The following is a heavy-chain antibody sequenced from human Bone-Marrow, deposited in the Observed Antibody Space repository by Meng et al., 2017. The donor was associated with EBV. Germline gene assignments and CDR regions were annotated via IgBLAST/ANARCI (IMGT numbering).Heavy chain of an antibody. Sequence: QVQMVQPGSEVKSAGASGKVSCKASGYTFRTYAIHWVRQAPGQRLEWMGWINVGNGDTKYSQKLQGRVTITRDTSASTAYMELRSLRSEDTAVYYCARAHDSSGYYPLTWGQGTLVTVSS. CDR1: GYTFRTYA. V-gene: IGHV1-3*01. CDR2: INVGNGDT. D-gene: IGHD3-22*01. CDR3: ARAHDSSGYYPLT. J-gene: IGHJ5*02.